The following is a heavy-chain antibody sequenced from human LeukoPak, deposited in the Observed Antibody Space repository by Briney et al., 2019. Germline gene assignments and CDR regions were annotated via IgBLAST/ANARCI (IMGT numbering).Heavy chain of an antibody. Sequence: QTGGSLRLSCAASGFTFSSYWMHWVRQAPGKGLVWVSRINSDGSSTSYADSVKGRFTISRDNAKNTLYLQMNSLRAEDTAVYYCASHFYDFSFDYWGQGTLVTVSS. CDR3: ASHFYDFSFDY. CDR2: INSDGSST. V-gene: IGHV3-74*01. J-gene: IGHJ4*02. D-gene: IGHD3/OR15-3a*01. CDR1: GFTFSSYW.